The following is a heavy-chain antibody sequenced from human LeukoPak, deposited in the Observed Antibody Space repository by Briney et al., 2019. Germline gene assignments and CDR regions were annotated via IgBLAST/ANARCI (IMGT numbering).Heavy chain of an antibody. Sequence: GGSLRLSCVASGFTFGSYWMHWVCQAPGKGPAWVSRISGDGGTYYADSVKGRFTISRDNAKNTLYLQMNSLRAEDTAVYYCARDLVSGSGSYGHWGQGTLVTVSS. V-gene: IGHV3-74*01. CDR3: ARDLVSGSGSYGH. CDR2: ISGDGGT. CDR1: GFTFGSYW. D-gene: IGHD3-10*01. J-gene: IGHJ4*02.